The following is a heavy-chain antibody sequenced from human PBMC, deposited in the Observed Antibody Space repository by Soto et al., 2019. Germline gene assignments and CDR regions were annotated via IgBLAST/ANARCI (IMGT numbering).Heavy chain of an antibody. CDR2: IYYSGST. V-gene: IGHV4-61*01. CDR1: GGSVSSGSYY. Sequence: PSETLSLTCTVSGGSVSSGSYYWSWIRQPPGKGLEWIGYIYYSGSTNYNPSLKSRVTISVDTSKNQFSLKLSSVTAADTAVYYCARGAWTTPSGLVDYWGQGTLVTVSS. J-gene: IGHJ4*02. D-gene: IGHD4-17*01. CDR3: ARGAWTTPSGLVDY.